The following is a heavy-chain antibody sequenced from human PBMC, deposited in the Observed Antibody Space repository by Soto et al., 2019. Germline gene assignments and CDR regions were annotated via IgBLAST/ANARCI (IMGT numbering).Heavy chain of an antibody. D-gene: IGHD5-18*01. Sequence: SETLSLTCAAYGGSFSGYYWSWIRQPPGKGLEWIGEINHSGSTDYNPSLKSRVTISVDTSKNQFSLKLSSVTAADTAVYYCARGQGGYSYPNWFDPWGQGTLVTVSS. J-gene: IGHJ5*02. CDR3: ARGQGGYSYPNWFDP. CDR2: INHSGST. V-gene: IGHV4-34*01. CDR1: GGSFSGYY.